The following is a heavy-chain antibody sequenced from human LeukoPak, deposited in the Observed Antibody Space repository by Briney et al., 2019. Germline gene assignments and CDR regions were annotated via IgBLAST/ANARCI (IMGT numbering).Heavy chain of an antibody. V-gene: IGHV4-59*08. D-gene: IGHD5/OR15-5a*01. J-gene: IGHJ3*02. CDR1: GCSISSYY. Sequence: SETLSLTCTVSGCSISSYYWSWIRQPPGKGLEWIGYIYYSGSTNYNPSLKSRVTISVDTSKNQFSLKLSSVTAADTAVYYCARHLRSGPFDIWVQGTMVTVSS. CDR3: ARHLRSGPFDI. CDR2: IYYSGST.